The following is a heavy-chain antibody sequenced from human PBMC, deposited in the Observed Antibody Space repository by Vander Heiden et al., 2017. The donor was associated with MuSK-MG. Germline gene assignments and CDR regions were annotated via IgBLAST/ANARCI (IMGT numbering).Heavy chain of an antibody. CDR3: AKVSSGWYGKYYFDY. Sequence: EVQLVESGGGLVQPGRSLRLSCAASGFTFDDYAMHWVRQAPGKGLEWVSGISWNSGSIGYADSVKGRFTISRDNAKNSLYLQMNSLRAEDTALYYCAKVSSGWYGKYYFDYWGQGTLVTVSS. CDR1: GFTFDDYA. CDR2: ISWNSGSI. V-gene: IGHV3-9*01. J-gene: IGHJ4*02. D-gene: IGHD6-19*01.